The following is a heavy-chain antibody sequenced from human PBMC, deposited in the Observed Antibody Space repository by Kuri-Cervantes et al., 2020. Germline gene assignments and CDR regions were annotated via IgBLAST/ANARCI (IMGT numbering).Heavy chain of an antibody. D-gene: IGHD5-12*01. V-gene: IGHV3-15*01. CDR3: AKPQQYGGYSSPYFDY. CDR2: IKSKTDGGTT. Sequence: GGSLRLSCAASGFTFSGSAMHWVRQASGKGLEWVGRIKSKTDGGTTDYAAPVKGRFTISRDDSKNTLYLQMNSLRAEDTAVYYCAKPQQYGGYSSPYFDYWGQGTLVTVSS. CDR1: GFTFSGSA. J-gene: IGHJ4*02.